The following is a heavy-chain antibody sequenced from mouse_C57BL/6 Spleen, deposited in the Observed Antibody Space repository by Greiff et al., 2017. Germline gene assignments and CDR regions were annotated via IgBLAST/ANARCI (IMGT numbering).Heavy chain of an antibody. CDR1: GYTFTSYG. CDR3: ARLGDGYYHFDY. J-gene: IGHJ2*01. CDR2: IYPRSGNT. Sequence: QVQLQQSGAELARPGASVKLSCKASGYTFTSYGISWVKQRTGQGLEWIGEIYPRSGNTYYNEKFKGKATLTADQSSSTAYMELRSLTSEDSAVYFCARLGDGYYHFDYWGQGTTLTVSS. V-gene: IGHV1-81*01. D-gene: IGHD2-3*01.